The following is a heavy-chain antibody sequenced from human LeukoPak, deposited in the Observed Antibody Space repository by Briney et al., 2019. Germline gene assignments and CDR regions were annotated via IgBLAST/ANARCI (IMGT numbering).Heavy chain of an antibody. CDR1: GFTFNSYG. D-gene: IGHD6-19*01. CDR2: VRYDGSDK. Sequence: PGGSLRLSCVASGFTFNSYGMHWVRQAPGMGLEWVAFVRYDGSDKYYADSVKGRFTVSRGNSKNTLYLQVNSLRGEDTAVYYCAKEVGYSSLDYWGQGTLVTVSS. V-gene: IGHV3-30*02. J-gene: IGHJ4*02. CDR3: AKEVGYSSLDY.